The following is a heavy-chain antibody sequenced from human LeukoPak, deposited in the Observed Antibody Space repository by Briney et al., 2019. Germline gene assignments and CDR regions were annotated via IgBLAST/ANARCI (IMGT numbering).Heavy chain of an antibody. V-gene: IGHV1-69*04. Sequence: SVKVSCKASGGTFSSYAISWVRQAPGQGLEWMGRIIPILGIANYAQKFQGRVTITADKSTSTAYMELSSLRSEDTAVYYCARTHYDKHGYFDYWGQGTLVTVSS. CDR1: GGTFSSYA. J-gene: IGHJ4*02. D-gene: IGHD3-22*01. CDR2: IIPILGIA. CDR3: ARTHYDKHGYFDY.